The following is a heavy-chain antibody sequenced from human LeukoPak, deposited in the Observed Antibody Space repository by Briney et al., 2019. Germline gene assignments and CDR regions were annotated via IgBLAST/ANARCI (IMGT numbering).Heavy chain of an antibody. V-gene: IGHV4-31*03. J-gene: IGHJ5*02. D-gene: IGHD5/OR15-5a*01. Sequence: SQTLSLTCSVSGGSISSSYDYWTWIRQHPGKGLEWIGYVYKSGTTYYNPSLRSRITISVDTSKNQFSLKLPSVTAADTAVYYCAKTCSVSRHGWFDPWGQGTLVTVSS. CDR2: VYKSGTT. CDR1: GGSISSSYDY. CDR3: AKTCSVSRHGWFDP.